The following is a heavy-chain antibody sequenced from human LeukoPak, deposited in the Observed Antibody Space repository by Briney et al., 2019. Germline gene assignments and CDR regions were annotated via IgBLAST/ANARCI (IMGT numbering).Heavy chain of an antibody. D-gene: IGHD6-19*01. CDR3: AKDLKNIAVAGYFDY. Sequence: GGSLRLSCAASGFTFSSYGMHWVRQAPGKGLEWVAVISYDGSNKYYADSVKGRFTISRDNSKNTLYLQMNSLRAEDTAVYCCAKDLKNIAVAGYFDYWGQGTLVTVSS. V-gene: IGHV3-30*18. CDR1: GFTFSSYG. CDR2: ISYDGSNK. J-gene: IGHJ4*02.